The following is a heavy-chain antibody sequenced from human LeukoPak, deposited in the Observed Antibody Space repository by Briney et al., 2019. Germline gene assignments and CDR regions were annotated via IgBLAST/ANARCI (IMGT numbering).Heavy chain of an antibody. CDR1: GGSISSSSYY. Sequence: SETLSLTCTVSGGSISSSSYYWGWIRQPPGKGLEWIGSIYYSGSTYYNPSLKSRVTISVDTSKNQFSLKLSSVTAADTAVYYCARLVRPEYSSSLGSGARDYWGQGTLVTVSS. V-gene: IGHV4-39*01. CDR3: ARLVRPEYSSSLGSGARDY. D-gene: IGHD6-6*01. J-gene: IGHJ4*02. CDR2: IYYSGST.